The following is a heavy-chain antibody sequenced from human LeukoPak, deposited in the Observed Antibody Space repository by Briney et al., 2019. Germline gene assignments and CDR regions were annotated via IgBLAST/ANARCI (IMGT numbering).Heavy chain of an antibody. CDR2: IYYSGTT. Sequence: SATLSLPCTVSGGSISSYYWSWIRRPPGKGLEWIGYIYYSGTTNYNPSLKSRVAISVDTSKNQFSLKLSSVTAADTAVYYCARGVYIAAAQYAYWGQGTLVTVSS. CDR1: GGSISSYY. CDR3: ARGVYIAAAQYAY. D-gene: IGHD6-13*01. V-gene: IGHV4-59*01. J-gene: IGHJ4*02.